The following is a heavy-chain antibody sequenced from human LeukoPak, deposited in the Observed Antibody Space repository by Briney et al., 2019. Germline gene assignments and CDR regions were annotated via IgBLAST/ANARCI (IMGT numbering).Heavy chain of an antibody. CDR3: ARDLVGSAISYSSGAWDY. V-gene: IGHV3-23*01. J-gene: IGHJ4*02. Sequence: GGSLRLSCAASGFTFSSYAMSWVRQAPGKGLEWVSAISGSGGSTYYADSVKGRFSISRDNSKNTLYLQMNSLRAEDTAVYYCARDLVGSAISYSSGAWDYWGQGTLVTVSS. CDR2: ISGSGGST. CDR1: GFTFSSYA. D-gene: IGHD3-10*01.